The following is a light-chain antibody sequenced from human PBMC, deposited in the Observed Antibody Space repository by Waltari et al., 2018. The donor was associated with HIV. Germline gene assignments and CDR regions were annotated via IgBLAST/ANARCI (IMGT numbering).Light chain of an antibody. V-gene: IGKV1-9*01. CDR1: QDINRY. CDR3: QQVYSYPLT. CDR2: GTS. J-gene: IGKJ3*01. Sequence: DIQLTQSPSFLSASVGDRVTVTCRASQDINRYFAWYQQKPGKAPKLLIYGTSFLSSGVPSRFRGSGSGTEFTLTITSLQPEDFATYYGQQVYSYPLTFGPGTKVDI.